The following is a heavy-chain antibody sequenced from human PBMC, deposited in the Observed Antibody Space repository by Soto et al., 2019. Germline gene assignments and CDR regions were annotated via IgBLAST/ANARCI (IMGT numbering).Heavy chain of an antibody. V-gene: IGHV6-1*01. CDR3: AREGSVWFDS. Sequence: SQTLSLTCVISGDNVSSNTGAWNWIRLSPSRGLEWLGRTYYRFQWYFDYAVSVKRRATIRPERAKNQVSLQLTSVTPEDTAVYYCAREGSVWFDSWGQGTLVTVSS. J-gene: IGHJ5*01. CDR1: GDNVSSNTGA. CDR2: TYYRFQWYF. D-gene: IGHD3-10*01.